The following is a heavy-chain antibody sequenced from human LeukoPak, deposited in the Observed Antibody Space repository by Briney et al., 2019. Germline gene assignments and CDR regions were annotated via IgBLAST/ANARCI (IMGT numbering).Heavy chain of an antibody. D-gene: IGHD2-2*01. V-gene: IGHV3-23*01. J-gene: IGHJ6*03. CDR2: ISGSGGST. Sequence: GGSLRLSCAASGFTFSSYAMSWVRQALGEGLEWGSAISGSGGSTYYADSVKGRFTISRDNSKNTLYLQMNSLRAEDTAVYYCAKDGCSSTSCHYYYYYMDVWGKGTTVTVSS. CDR3: AKDGCSSTSCHYYYYYMDV. CDR1: GFTFSSYA.